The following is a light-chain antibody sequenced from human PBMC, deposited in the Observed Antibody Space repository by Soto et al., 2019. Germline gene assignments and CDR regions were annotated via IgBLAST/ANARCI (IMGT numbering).Light chain of an antibody. CDR2: GAS. CDR3: QQYGSSPCT. Sequence: EIVLTQSPGTLSLSPGERATLSCRASQSVSGSCLAWYQQKPGQAPRLLTYGASSRATAIPDGFSGSGSGTDFTLTISRLEPEDCAVYYCQQYGSSPCTFGPGTKVDIK. CDR1: QSVSGSC. V-gene: IGKV3-20*01. J-gene: IGKJ3*01.